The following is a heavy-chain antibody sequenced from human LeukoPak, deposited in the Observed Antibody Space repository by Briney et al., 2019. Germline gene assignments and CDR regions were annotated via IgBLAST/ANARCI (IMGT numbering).Heavy chain of an antibody. CDR1: GFTFSNAW. Sequence: GGSLRLSCAASGFTFSNAWMSWVRQAPGKGLEWVSSISSSSRYIHYADSVKGRFTISRDNAKNSLYLQMNSLRAEDTAVYYCARDLLDYYDSSGYYYAAAFDYWGQGTLVTVSS. CDR2: ISSSSRYI. V-gene: IGHV3-21*01. J-gene: IGHJ4*02. D-gene: IGHD3-22*01. CDR3: ARDLLDYYDSSGYYYAAAFDY.